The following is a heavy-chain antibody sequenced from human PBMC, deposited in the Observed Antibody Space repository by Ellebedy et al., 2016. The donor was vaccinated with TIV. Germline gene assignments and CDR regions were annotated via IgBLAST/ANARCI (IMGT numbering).Heavy chain of an antibody. J-gene: IGHJ2*01. CDR3: ANIVVTGMWYFAH. CDR2: IKEDGSEK. V-gene: IGHV3-7*03. Sequence: GESLKISCAASGFTFSSYWMSCVRQAPGQGLEWVANIKEDGSEKNYVDSVKGRFTISRDNTENSLYLQMNSLRAEDTAVYYCANIVVTGMWYFAHWGRGTQVTVSS. D-gene: IGHD6-13*01. CDR1: GFTFSSYW.